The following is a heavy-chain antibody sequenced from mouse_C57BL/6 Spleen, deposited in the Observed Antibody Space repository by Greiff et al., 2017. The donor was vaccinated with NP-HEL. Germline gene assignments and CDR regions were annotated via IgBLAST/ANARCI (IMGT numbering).Heavy chain of an antibody. CDR2: ISSGSSTI. V-gene: IGHV5-17*01. J-gene: IGHJ1*03. Sequence: EVKLQESGGGLVKPGGSLKLSCAASGFTFSDYGMHWVRQAPEKGLEWVAYISSGSSTIYYADTVKGRFTISRDNAKNTLFLQMTSLRSEDTAMYYCARNGSSYLYWYFDVWGTGTTVTVSS. CDR3: ARNGSSYLYWYFDV. CDR1: GFTFSDYG. D-gene: IGHD1-1*01.